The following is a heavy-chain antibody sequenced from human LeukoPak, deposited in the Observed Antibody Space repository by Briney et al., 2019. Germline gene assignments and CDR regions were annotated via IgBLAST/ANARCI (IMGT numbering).Heavy chain of an antibody. J-gene: IGHJ5*02. D-gene: IGHD1-7*01. V-gene: IGHV4-59*01. CDR1: GGSISSYY. CDR3: ARANSYNWNYSWFDP. Sequence: SETLSLTCTVSGGSISSYYWSWIRQPPGKGLEWIGYIYYSGSTNHNPSLKSRVTISVDTSKNQFSLKLSSVTAADTAVYYCARANSYNWNYSWFDPWGQGTLVTVSS. CDR2: IYYSGST.